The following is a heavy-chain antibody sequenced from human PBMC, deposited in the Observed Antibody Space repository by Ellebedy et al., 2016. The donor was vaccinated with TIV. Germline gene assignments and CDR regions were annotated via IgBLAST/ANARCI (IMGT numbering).Heavy chain of an antibody. CDR2: IYSRGST. CDR1: GFTVSSNY. V-gene: IGHV3-53*01. D-gene: IGHD2-21*01. Sequence: GGSLRLSXAASGFTVSSNYMSWVRRAPGKGLEWVSVIYSRGSTYYADSVKGRFTISRDNSNNTLYLQMNSLRAEDTAVYYCARGLRDYYFDYWGQGTLVTVSS. J-gene: IGHJ4*02. CDR3: ARGLRDYYFDY.